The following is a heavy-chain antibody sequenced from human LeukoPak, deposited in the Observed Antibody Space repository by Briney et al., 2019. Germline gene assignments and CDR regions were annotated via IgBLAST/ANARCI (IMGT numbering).Heavy chain of an antibody. CDR2: IYYSGST. CDR3: ARDPGLRYFGYYGMDV. V-gene: IGHV4-59*01. J-gene: IGHJ6*02. CDR1: GGSISSYY. D-gene: IGHD3-9*01. Sequence: PSETLSLTCIVSGGSISSYYWSWIRQPPGKGLEWIGYIYYSGSTNYNPSLKSRVTISVDTSKNQFSLKLSSVTAADTAVYYCARDPGLRYFGYYGMDVWGQGTMVTVS.